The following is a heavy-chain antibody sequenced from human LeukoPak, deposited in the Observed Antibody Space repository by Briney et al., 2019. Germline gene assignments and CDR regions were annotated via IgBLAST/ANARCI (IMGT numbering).Heavy chain of an antibody. V-gene: IGHV4-59*01. CDR2: IYYTGST. CDR1: GGSISTYY. CDR3: ARGYGVVISTPYYYGMDV. D-gene: IGHD3-3*01. Sequence: TTSETLSLTCTVSGGSISTYYWSWIRQPPGKGLEWLGYIYYTGSTNYNPSLESRVTISVDTPKNQFSLRMTSVTAADTAVYYCARGYGVVISTPYYYGMDVWGQGTTVTVSS. J-gene: IGHJ6*02.